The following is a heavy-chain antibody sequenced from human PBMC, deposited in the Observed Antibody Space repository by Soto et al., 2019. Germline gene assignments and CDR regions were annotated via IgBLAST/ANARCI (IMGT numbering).Heavy chain of an antibody. D-gene: IGHD1-1*01. Sequence: GGSLRLSCAASGFSFSNYALTWVRQAPGKGLEWVSTVRGVDTSTYYADSVKGRFTISRDNSMNTLFLDMSSLRAEDTAIYYYAKGGYASPFYYWGLGNLVTVSS. V-gene: IGHV3-23*01. CDR1: GFSFSNYA. CDR2: VRGVDTST. CDR3: AKGGYASPFYY. J-gene: IGHJ4*02.